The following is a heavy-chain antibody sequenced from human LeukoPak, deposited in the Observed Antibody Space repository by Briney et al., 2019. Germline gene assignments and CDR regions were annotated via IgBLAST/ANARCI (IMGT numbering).Heavy chain of an antibody. D-gene: IGHD3-10*01. CDR2: INYSGST. J-gene: IGHJ2*01. CDR1: GGSITSSSYY. CDR3: ARRFLWFGELYPRGWYFDL. Sequence: SETLSLTCTVSGGSITSSSYYWDWIRQSPGKGLEWIGSINYSGSTYYNPSLKSRVTISVDTSKNQFSLKLSSVTAADTAVYYCARRFLWFGELYPRGWYFDLWGRGTLVTVSS. V-gene: IGHV4-39*07.